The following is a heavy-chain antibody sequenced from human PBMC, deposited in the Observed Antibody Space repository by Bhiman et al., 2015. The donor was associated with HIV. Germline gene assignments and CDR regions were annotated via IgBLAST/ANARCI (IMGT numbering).Heavy chain of an antibody. CDR2: ISNDDTE. CDR1: GFSFSNYA. Sequence: QVQLVQSGGGVVQPGMSLKVSCEASGFSFSNYAMHWVRLAPGKGLEWVAAISNDDTEDYCDSVKGRFIISRDDAKKSLFLQMNSLRPEDTALYYCVKASHDFGGHFESWGHGTMVTVSS. D-gene: IGHD4-23*01. CDR3: VKASHDFGGHFES. J-gene: IGHJ4*01. V-gene: IGHV3-30-3*02.